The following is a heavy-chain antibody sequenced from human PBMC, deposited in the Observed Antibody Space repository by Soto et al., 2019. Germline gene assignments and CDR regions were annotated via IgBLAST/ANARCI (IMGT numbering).Heavy chain of an antibody. Sequence: PGGSLRLSCAASGFTFNNYAMNWVRQAPGKGLEWVATISATGGSTYYADSVKGRFTISRDNSKNTLYLQMNSLRAEDTAVYYCAKDLTYMTTVPDYDYWGQGTLVTVSS. J-gene: IGHJ4*02. CDR3: AKDLTYMTTVPDYDY. CDR2: ISATGGST. CDR1: GFTFNNYA. V-gene: IGHV3-23*01. D-gene: IGHD4-17*01.